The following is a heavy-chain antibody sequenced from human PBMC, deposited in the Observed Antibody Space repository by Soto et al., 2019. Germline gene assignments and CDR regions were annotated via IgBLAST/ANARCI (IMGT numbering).Heavy chain of an antibody. J-gene: IGHJ4*02. CDR1: GFTFSSYA. D-gene: IGHD3-9*01. CDR2: ISYDGSNK. CDR3: ARSVGYYNILTGLDY. V-gene: IGHV3-30-3*01. Sequence: VGSLRLSCAASGFTFSSYAMHWVRQAPGKGLEWVAVISYDGSNKYYADSVKGRFTISRDNSKNTLYLQMNSLRAEDTAVYYCARSVGYYNILTGLDYWGQGTLVTVS.